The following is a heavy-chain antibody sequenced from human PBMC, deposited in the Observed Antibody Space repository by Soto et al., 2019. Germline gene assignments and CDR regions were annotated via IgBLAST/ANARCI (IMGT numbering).Heavy chain of an antibody. J-gene: IGHJ4*02. D-gene: IGHD6-13*01. Sequence: EVQLLESGGGLVQPGGSLRLSCAASGFTFSSYAMNWVRQAPGKGLEWVSVISGSGGSTYYTDSVKGRFTISRDNSRNTLYLQMNSLRAEDQAVYYCARRSSSWYFDCWGQGTLVTVSS. CDR2: ISGSGGST. CDR1: GFTFSSYA. V-gene: IGHV3-23*01. CDR3: ARRSSSWYFDC.